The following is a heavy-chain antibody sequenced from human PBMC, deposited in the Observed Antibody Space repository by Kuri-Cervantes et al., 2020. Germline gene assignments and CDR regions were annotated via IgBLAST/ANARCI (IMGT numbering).Heavy chain of an antibody. CDR3: ARVGEADYYDSSGYYNWFDP. CDR1: GGSISSYY. Sequence: GSLRLSCTVTGGSISSYYWSWIRQPPGKGLEWIGYVYYSGSTNYNPSLKSRVTISVDTSKNQFSLKLSSVTAADTAVYYCARVGEADYYDSSGYYNWFDPWGQGTLVTVSS. CDR2: VYYSGST. D-gene: IGHD3-22*01. V-gene: IGHV4-59*08. J-gene: IGHJ5*02.